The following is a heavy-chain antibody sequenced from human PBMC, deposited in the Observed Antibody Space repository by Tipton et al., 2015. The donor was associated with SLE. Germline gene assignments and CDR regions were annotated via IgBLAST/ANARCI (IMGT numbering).Heavy chain of an antibody. CDR3: ARSSGAAAGYNWFDP. V-gene: IGHV5-51*03. CDR1: GYSFTSHW. Sequence: QSGPEVKKPGESLKISCKVSGYSFTSHWIGWVRQLPGRGLEWMGIIYPGDSDTRYSPSFQGQVTISADTSITTAYLQWSSLKASDTAMYYCARSSGAAAGYNWFDPWGQGTLVTVSS. J-gene: IGHJ5*02. CDR2: IYPGDSDT. D-gene: IGHD6-13*01.